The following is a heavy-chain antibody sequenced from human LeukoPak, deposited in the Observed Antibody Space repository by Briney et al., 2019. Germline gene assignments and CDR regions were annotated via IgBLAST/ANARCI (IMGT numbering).Heavy chain of an antibody. CDR1: GGSISSSSYY. J-gene: IGHJ4*02. Sequence: SETLSLTCTVSGGSISSSSYYWGWIRQPPGKGLERIGYIYYSGSTNYNPSLKSRVTISVDTSKNQFSLKLSSVTAADTAVYYCATIAAAEDYWGQGTLVTVSS. D-gene: IGHD6-13*01. CDR3: ATIAAAEDY. CDR2: IYYSGST. V-gene: IGHV4-61*05.